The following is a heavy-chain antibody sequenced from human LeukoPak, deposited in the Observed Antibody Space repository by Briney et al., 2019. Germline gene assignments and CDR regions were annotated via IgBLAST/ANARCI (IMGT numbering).Heavy chain of an antibody. CDR3: ARQDDGYYYYGMDV. CDR2: IYPGDCDN. V-gene: IGHV5-51*01. J-gene: IGHJ6*02. Sequence: GEDLKISCQGSGYSFTSYWIGWVGQMPGKGREWMGSIYPGDCDNRYSPAFQGQVTISADKSISTAYLQWSSLKASDTAMYYCARQDDGYYYYGMDVWGQGTTVTVSS. D-gene: IGHD4/OR15-4a*01. CDR1: GYSFTSYW.